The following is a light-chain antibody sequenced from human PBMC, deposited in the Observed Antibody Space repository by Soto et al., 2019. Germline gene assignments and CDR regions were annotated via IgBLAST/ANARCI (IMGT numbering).Light chain of an antibody. CDR2: AAS. CDR1: QGISSF. CDR3: QKYNSYPLN. J-gene: IGKJ4*01. V-gene: IGKV1-9*01. Sequence: DIQLTHSPWFRSVSAGERVTIAFLASQGISSFLAWYQQKPGKAPNLLMYAASTLQSGVPSRFSGGESGTEFTLTISGLQPDDFATYYCQKYNSYPLNCGGGTTGAIK.